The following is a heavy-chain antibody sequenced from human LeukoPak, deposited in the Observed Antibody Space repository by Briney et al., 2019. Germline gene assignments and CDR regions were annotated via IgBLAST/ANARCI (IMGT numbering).Heavy chain of an antibody. D-gene: IGHD6-13*01. CDR1: GFNFDDYG. V-gene: IGHV3-20*04. J-gene: IGHJ4*02. CDR3: ARRATGYSSSWSLYYFDC. Sequence: GGSLRLSCAASGFNFDDYGMSWVRQAPGKGLEWVSGIKWNGGSTVYADSVKGRFTISRDNAKNSLYLQLNSLRAEDTALYYCARRATGYSSSWSLYYFDCWGQGTLVTVSS. CDR2: IKWNGGST.